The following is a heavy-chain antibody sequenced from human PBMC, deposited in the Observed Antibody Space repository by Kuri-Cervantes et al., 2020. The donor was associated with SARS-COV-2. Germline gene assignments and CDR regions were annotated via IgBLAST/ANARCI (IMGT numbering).Heavy chain of an antibody. CDR1: GGSISSSSYY. CDR3: ARRNSPYSSSSYYFDY. D-gene: IGHD6-13*01. CDR2: IYYSGST. Sequence: ESLKISCTVSGGSISSSSYYWGWIRQPPGRGLEWIGSIYYSGSTYYNPSLKSRVTISVDTSKNQFSLKLSSVTAADTAVYYCARRNSPYSSSSYYFDYWGQGTLVTVSS. V-gene: IGHV4-39*01. J-gene: IGHJ4*02.